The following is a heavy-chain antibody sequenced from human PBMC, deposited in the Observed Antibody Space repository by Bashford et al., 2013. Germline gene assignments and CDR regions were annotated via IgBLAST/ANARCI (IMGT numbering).Heavy chain of an antibody. V-gene: IGHV1-2*02. CDR3: ATDYRVDNAFDI. CDR1: GYTFTSYY. J-gene: IGHJ3*02. D-gene: IGHD4-11*01. CDR2: INPKNGGT. Sequence: ASVKVSCKASGYTFTSYYMHWLRQAPGQGLEWMGWINPKNGGTSYAQNFQGRVTWTRDTSISTAYMDLSRLRSDDTAMYYCATDYRVDNAFDIWGQGTMVTVSS.